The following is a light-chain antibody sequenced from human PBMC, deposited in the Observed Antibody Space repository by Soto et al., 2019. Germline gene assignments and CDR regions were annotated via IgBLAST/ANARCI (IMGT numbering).Light chain of an antibody. CDR1: QSVLYSSNNKNY. J-gene: IGKJ2*01. V-gene: IGKV4-1*01. CDR3: QQYESTPPT. Sequence: DLVMPQSPDSLAVSLGERATINCKSSQSVLYSSNNKNYLAWYQQRPGQPPKLLIYWASTRESGVPDRFSGSGSGTDFTLTITSLQAEDVAVYYCQQYESTPPTFGQGTKLEIK. CDR2: WAS.